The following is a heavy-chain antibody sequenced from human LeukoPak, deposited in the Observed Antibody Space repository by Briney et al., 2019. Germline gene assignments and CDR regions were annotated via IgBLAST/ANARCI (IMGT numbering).Heavy chain of an antibody. J-gene: IGHJ6*02. Sequence: ASVKVSCKASGGTFSSYAISWVRQAPGQGLEWMGRIIPIFGIANYAQKFRGRVTITADKSTSTAYMELSSLRSEDTAVYYCASTTMVRGVHYGMDVWGQGTTVTVSS. CDR2: IIPIFGIA. CDR1: GGTFSSYA. CDR3: ASTTMVRGVHYGMDV. V-gene: IGHV1-69*04. D-gene: IGHD3-10*01.